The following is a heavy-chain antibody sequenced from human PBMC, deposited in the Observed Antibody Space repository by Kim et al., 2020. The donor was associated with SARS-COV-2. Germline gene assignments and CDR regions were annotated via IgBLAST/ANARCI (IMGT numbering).Heavy chain of an antibody. CDR2: ISGSGGST. CDR1: GLSFSNYA. CDR3: AKGGYDTRGYSAPFDY. V-gene: IGHV3-23*01. J-gene: IGHJ4*02. Sequence: GGSLRLSCTASGLSFSNYAMSWVRQAPGKELDWVSTISGSGGSTYYPDSVKGRFTISRDNSKNTLYLQMNSLRAGDTAVYYCAKGGYDTRGYSAPFDYWGQGTLVTVSS. D-gene: IGHD3-22*01.